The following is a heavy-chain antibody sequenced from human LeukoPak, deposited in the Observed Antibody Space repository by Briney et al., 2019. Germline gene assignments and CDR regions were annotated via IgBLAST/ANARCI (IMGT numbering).Heavy chain of an antibody. V-gene: IGHV3-48*02. CDR1: GFTFSSYS. J-gene: IGHJ3*02. CDR3: ARDGDSSGYYAAFDI. D-gene: IGHD3-22*01. CDR2: ISSSSSII. Sequence: HPGGSLRLSCAASGFTFSSYSMNWVRQAPGKGLEWLSYISSSSSIIYYADSVKGRFTNSRDNAKNSLYLQMNSLRDEDTAVYYCARDGDSSGYYAAFDIWGQGTMVTVSS.